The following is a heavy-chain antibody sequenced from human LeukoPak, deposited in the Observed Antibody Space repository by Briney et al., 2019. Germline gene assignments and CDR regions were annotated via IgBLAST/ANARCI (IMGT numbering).Heavy chain of an antibody. CDR3: AREQGQQWRRFDS. V-gene: IGHV3-30*04. J-gene: IGHJ4*02. CDR1: GFTFNSYS. D-gene: IGHD6-19*01. Sequence: PGGSLRLSCAAPGFTFNSYSMHWVRQAPGKGLKWVAVISSHGSNKDYADSVKGRFTISRDNSENTLYLQMDSLTIEDTGVYYCAREQGQQWRRFDSWGQGSPVTVSS. CDR2: ISSHGSNK.